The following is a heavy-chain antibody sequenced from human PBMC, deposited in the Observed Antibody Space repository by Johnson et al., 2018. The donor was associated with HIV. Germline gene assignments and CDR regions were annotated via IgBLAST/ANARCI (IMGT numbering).Heavy chain of an antibody. Sequence: QVQLVESGGGLVKPGGSLRLSCAASGFTFSNAWMSWVRQAPGKGLEWISYISSSSSTIYYAYSVKGRFTISRDNAKSSLFLQMDGLRVEDTAVYYCARDVVREMATTFIRGHDVFDIWGQGTMVTFSS. V-gene: IGHV3-11*04. CDR2: ISSSSSTI. CDR1: GFTFSNAW. CDR3: ARDVVREMATTFIRGHDVFDI. J-gene: IGHJ3*02. D-gene: IGHD5-24*01.